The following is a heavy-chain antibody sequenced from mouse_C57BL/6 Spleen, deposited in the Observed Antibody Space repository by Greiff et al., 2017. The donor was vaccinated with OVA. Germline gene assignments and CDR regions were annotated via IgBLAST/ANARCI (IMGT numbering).Heavy chain of an antibody. CDR1: GFNIKDDY. CDR3: TRGGFAY. J-gene: IGHJ3*01. CDR2: IDPENGDT. V-gene: IGHV14-4*01. Sequence: DVQLVESGAELVRPGASVKLSCTASGFNIKDDYMHWVKQRPEQGLEWIGWIDPENGDTEYASKFQGKATITADTSSNTAYLQLSSLTSEDTAVYYCTRGGFAYWGQGTLVTVSA.